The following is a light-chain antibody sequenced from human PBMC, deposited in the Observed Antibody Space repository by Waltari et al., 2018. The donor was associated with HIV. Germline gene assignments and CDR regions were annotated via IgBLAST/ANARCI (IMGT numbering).Light chain of an antibody. V-gene: IGLV2-11*01. CDR3: CSYAGSFTLI. CDR1: SSDVVGYFY. Sequence: QSALPQPRSVSGSPGQSVPISSPGTSSDVVGYFYFSWYQHHPGKAPKLLIYDVTKRPSGVPDRFSGSKSGNTASLTISGLQAEDEADYHCCSYAGSFTLIFGGGTTVTVL. CDR2: DVT. J-gene: IGLJ2*01.